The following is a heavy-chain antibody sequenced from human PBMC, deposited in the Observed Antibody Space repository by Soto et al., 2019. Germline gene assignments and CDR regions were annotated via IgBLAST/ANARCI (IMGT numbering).Heavy chain of an antibody. CDR2: INAGNGNT. CDR3: ARMLNGYLQSIDY. Sequence: ASVKVSCKASGYTFTSYAMHWVRQAPGQRLEWMGWINAGNGNTKYSQKFQGRVTITRDTSASTAYMELSSLRSEDTAVYYCARMLNGYLQSIDYPGQRTLVTVSS. CDR1: GYTFTSYA. V-gene: IGHV1-3*01. J-gene: IGHJ4*02. D-gene: IGHD5-12*01.